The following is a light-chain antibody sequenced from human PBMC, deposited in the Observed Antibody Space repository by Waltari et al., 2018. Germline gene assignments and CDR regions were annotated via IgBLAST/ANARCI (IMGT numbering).Light chain of an antibody. J-gene: IGLJ2*01. CDR3: QTWVTGIRVV. CDR2: VDSNCGD. Sequence: QLVLTQSPPASASLGASVKLTCPLTSGHSTYAIACPHQQPGKGPRYLMKVDSNCGDFKGDGIPHRFSGSSSETARYLTIASLQSDDEADYYCQTWVTGIRVVFGGGTKLTVL. V-gene: IGLV4-69*02. CDR1: SGHSTYA.